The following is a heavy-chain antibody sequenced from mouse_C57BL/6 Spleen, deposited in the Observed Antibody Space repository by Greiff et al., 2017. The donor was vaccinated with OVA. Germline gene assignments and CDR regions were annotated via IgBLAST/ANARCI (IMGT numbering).Heavy chain of an antibody. CDR1: GYTFTSYW. Sequence: VQLQQPGAELVKPGASVKLSCKASGYTFTSYWMHWVKQRPGQGLEWIGMLHPNSGSTNYNEKFKSKATLTVDKSSSTAYMQLSRLTSEDSAFDYCASSTVVAEAYWGQGTLVTVSA. CDR3: ASSTVVAEAY. D-gene: IGHD1-1*01. V-gene: IGHV1-64*01. J-gene: IGHJ3*01. CDR2: LHPNSGST.